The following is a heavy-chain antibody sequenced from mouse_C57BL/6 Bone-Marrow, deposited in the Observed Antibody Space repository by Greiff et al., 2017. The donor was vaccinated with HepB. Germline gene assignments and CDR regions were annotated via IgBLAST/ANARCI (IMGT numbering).Heavy chain of an antibody. Sequence: QVQLQQPGAELVKPGASVKLSCKASGYTFTSYWMHWVKQRPGQGLEWIGMIHPNSGSTNYNEKFKSKATLTVDKSSSTAFMQLSSMTTEDAAVYYCGRDYGSGYWYFDVWGTGTTVTVSS. CDR1: GYTFTSYW. D-gene: IGHD1-1*01. CDR3: GRDYGSGYWYFDV. J-gene: IGHJ1*03. CDR2: IHPNSGST. V-gene: IGHV1-64*01.